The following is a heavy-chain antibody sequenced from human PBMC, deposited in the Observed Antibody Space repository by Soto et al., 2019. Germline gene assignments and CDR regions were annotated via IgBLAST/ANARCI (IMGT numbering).Heavy chain of an antibody. Sequence: QVQLVESGGGVVQPGRSLRLSCAASGFTFSSYGMHWVRQAPGKGLEWVAVISYDGSNKYYADSAKGRFTISRDNSKNTLYLQMNSLRAEDTAVYYCAKDRPSTIFGVVIPYGMDVWGQGTTVTVSS. D-gene: IGHD3-3*01. CDR3: AKDRPSTIFGVVIPYGMDV. CDR1: GFTFSSYG. CDR2: ISYDGSNK. V-gene: IGHV3-30*18. J-gene: IGHJ6*02.